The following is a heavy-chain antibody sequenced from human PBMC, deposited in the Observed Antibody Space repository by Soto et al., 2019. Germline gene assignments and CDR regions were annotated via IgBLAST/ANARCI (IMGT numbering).Heavy chain of an antibody. D-gene: IGHD6-19*01. CDR2: INHSGST. J-gene: IGHJ4*02. V-gene: IGHV4-34*01. CDR3: ARGLIAVAGPLDY. Sequence: KQSQTLSLTCAVYGGSFSGYYWSWIRQPPGKGLEWIGEINHSGSTNYNPSLKSRVTISVDTSKNQFSLKLSSVTAADTAVYYCARGLIAVAGPLDYWGQGTLVTVSS. CDR1: GGSFSGYY.